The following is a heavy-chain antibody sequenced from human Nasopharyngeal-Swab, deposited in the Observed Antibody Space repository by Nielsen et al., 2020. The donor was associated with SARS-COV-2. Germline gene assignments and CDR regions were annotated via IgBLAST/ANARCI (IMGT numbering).Heavy chain of an antibody. D-gene: IGHD5-12*01. CDR2: IYYSGST. V-gene: IGHV4-39*01. CDR1: GGSISSSSYY. CDR3: ARQIWLRFSWFDP. Sequence: SETLSLTCTVSGGSISSSSYYWGWIRQPPGKGLEWIGSIYYSGSTYYNPSLKSRVTISVDTSKNQFSLKLSSVTAADTAVYYCARQIWLRFSWFDPWGQGTLATVSS. J-gene: IGHJ5*02.